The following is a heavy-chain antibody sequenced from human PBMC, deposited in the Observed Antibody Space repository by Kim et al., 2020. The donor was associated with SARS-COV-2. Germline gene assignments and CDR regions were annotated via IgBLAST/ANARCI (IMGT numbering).Heavy chain of an antibody. D-gene: IGHD3-22*01. J-gene: IGHJ6*02. CDR2: IIPIFGTA. V-gene: IGHV1-69*13. CDR1: GGTFSSYA. CDR3: ARPKVRGYHLRYYYYYGMDV. Sequence: SVKVSCKASGGTFSSYAISWVRQAPGQGLEWMGGIIPIFGTANYAQKFQGRVTITADESTSTAYMELSSLRSEDTAVYYCARPKVRGYHLRYYYYYGMDVWGQGTTVTVSS.